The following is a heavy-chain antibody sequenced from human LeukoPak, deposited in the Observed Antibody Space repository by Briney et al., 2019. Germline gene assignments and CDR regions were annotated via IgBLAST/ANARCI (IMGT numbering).Heavy chain of an antibody. D-gene: IGHD6-13*01. CDR2: INPHNGNT. CDR1: GYTFTNYG. CDR3: VRVTGSSISSRSLLY. Sequence: ASVKVSCKTSGYTFTNYGVHWVRQAPGQGLEWMGQINPHNGNTNYAQRLQGRVTMTTDTSTSTSYMEMRSLTSGDTALYYCVRVTGSSISSRSLLYWGQGSLVTVSS. V-gene: IGHV1-18*01. J-gene: IGHJ4*02.